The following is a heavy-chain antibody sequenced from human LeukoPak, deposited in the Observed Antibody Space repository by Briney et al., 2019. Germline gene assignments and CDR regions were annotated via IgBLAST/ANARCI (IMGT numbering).Heavy chain of an antibody. J-gene: IGHJ6*04. Sequence: SQTLSLTCAICVDSASVTMAASSSIRQSPSRGLEWLGRAYYRSKWYIDHAESVKGRITISSDTSKNQFSLQVNSVTPEDTAVYYCASGMLIKGHYWTYVCGKGTTVTVSS. V-gene: IGHV6-1*01. CDR1: VDSASVTMAA. CDR2: AYYRSKWYI. CDR3: ASGMLIKGHYWTYV. D-gene: IGHD1-1*01.